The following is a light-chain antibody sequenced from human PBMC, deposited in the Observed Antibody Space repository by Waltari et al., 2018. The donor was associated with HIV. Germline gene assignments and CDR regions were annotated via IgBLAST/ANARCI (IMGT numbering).Light chain of an antibody. CDR1: QGIGIF. Sequence: DVQMTQSPSSLSAFVGDRVTITCRASQGIGIFLAWFQQKPGKVPKLLISGASTLQSVVPSRFSGSGSGTDFALTISSLQPEDVASYYCQKYNSAPFTFGPGTKVDLK. J-gene: IGKJ3*01. CDR2: GAS. V-gene: IGKV1-27*01. CDR3: QKYNSAPFT.